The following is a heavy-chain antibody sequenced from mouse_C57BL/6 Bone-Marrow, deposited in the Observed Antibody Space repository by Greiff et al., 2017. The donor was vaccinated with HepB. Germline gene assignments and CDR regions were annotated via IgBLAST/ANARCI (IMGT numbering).Heavy chain of an antibody. V-gene: IGHV1-81*01. CDR2: IYPRSGNT. D-gene: IGHD1-1*01. CDR3: ARSDGSSYGGYFDV. J-gene: IGHJ1*03. Sequence: QVQLKQSGAELARPGASVKLSCKASGYTFTSYGISWVKQRTGQGLEWIGEIYPRSGNTYYNEKFKGKATLTADKSSSTAYMELRSLTSEDSAVYFCARSDGSSYGGYFDVWGTGTTVTVSS. CDR1: GYTFTSYG.